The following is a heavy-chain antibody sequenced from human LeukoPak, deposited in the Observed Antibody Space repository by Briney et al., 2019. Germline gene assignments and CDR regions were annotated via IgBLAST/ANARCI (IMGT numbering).Heavy chain of an antibody. D-gene: IGHD3-3*01. CDR3: ARDSGPLVGVVIITNFDY. J-gene: IGHJ4*02. Sequence: GGSLRLSCAASGFTFSSYEMNWVRQAPGKGLEWVSYISSSGSTIYYADSVKGRFTISRDNAKNSLYLQMNSLRAEDTALYYCARDSGPLVGVVIITNFDYWGQGTLVTVSS. CDR1: GFTFSSYE. V-gene: IGHV3-48*03. CDR2: ISSSGSTI.